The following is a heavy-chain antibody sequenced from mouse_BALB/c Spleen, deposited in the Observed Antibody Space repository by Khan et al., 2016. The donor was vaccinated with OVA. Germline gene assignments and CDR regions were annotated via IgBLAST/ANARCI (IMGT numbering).Heavy chain of an antibody. CDR2: IWSGGST. D-gene: IGHD2-4*01. V-gene: IGHV2-2*02. J-gene: IGHJ3*01. CDR1: GFSLTTYG. CDR3: ARNYDYDEGLAY. Sequence: QVQLKQSGPGLVQPSQSLSITCTVSGFSLTTYGVHWVRQSPGKGLEWLGVIWSGGSTDYNAAFISRLSISKDSSKSQVFFKMNSLQVNDTAIYYCARNYDYDEGLAYWGQGTLFTGSA.